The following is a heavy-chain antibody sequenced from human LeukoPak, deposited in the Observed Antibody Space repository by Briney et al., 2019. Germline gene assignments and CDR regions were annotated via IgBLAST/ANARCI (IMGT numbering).Heavy chain of an antibody. D-gene: IGHD1-1*01. CDR2: INPSGGST. CDR1: GYTFTGYY. Sequence: ASVKVSCKASGYTFTGYYMHWVRQAPGQGLEWMGIINPSGGSTSYAQKFQGRVTMTRDTSTSTVYMELSSLRSEDTAVYYCARQAGNPPLTDEAVDYWGQGTLVTVSS. J-gene: IGHJ4*02. V-gene: IGHV1-46*01. CDR3: ARQAGNPPLTDEAVDY.